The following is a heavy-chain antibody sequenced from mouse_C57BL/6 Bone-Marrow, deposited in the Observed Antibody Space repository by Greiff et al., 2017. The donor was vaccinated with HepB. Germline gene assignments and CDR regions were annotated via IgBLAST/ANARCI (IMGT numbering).Heavy chain of an antibody. J-gene: IGHJ1*03. V-gene: IGHV2-2*01. CDR1: G. CDR2: IWSGGST. Sequence: GVQWGRQSTGKGLEWLGVIWSGGSTDYNAAFISRLSISKDNSKSQVFFKMNSLQADDTAIYYCARTRWYFDVWGTGTTVTVSS. CDR3: ARTRWYFDV.